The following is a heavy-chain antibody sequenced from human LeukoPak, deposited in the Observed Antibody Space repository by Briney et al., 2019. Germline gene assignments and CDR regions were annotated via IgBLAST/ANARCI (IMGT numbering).Heavy chain of an antibody. D-gene: IGHD6-13*01. J-gene: IGHJ4*02. CDR1: GFTFSGSA. CDR3: ARVASGSNAGTALFDY. CDR2: IRSKANSYAT. V-gene: IGHV3-73*01. Sequence: PGGSLRLSCAASGFTFSGSAMHWVRQASGKGLEWVGRIRSKANSYATAYAASVKGRFTISRDDSKNTAYLQMNSLKTEDTAVYYCARVASGSNAGTALFDYWGQGTLVTVSS.